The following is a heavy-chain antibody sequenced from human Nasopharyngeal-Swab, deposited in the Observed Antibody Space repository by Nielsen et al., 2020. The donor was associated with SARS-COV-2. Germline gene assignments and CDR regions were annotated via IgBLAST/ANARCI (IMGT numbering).Heavy chain of an antibody. Sequence: WIRQPPGKGLEWIGEINHSGSTNCNPSLKSRVTISVDTSKNQFSLKLSSVTAADTAVYYCARVGIAAAGGLPNDYWGQGTLVTVSS. J-gene: IGHJ4*02. V-gene: IGHV4-34*01. CDR3: ARVGIAAAGGLPNDY. CDR2: INHSGST. D-gene: IGHD6-13*01.